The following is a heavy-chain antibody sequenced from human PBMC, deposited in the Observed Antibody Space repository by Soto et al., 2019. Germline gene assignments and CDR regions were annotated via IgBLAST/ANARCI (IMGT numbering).Heavy chain of an antibody. J-gene: IGHJ4*02. CDR1: GGSISSSNW. V-gene: IGHV4-4*02. D-gene: IGHD3-10*01. CDR2: IYHSGST. CDR3: ARYNSGAGVEMALGY. Sequence: QVQLQESGPGLVKPSGTLSLTCAVSGGSISSSNWWSWVRQPPGKGREWIGEIYHSGSTNYNPSPKSRGTISVDKSKNQFTLELSSLTAADTAVYYCARYNSGAGVEMALGYWGQGTLVTVSS.